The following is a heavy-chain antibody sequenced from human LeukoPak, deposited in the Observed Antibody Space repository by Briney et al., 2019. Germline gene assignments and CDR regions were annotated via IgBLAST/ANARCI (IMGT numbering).Heavy chain of an antibody. J-gene: IGHJ4*02. D-gene: IGHD6-19*01. CDR2: IIPIFGTA. CDR1: GGTFSSYA. Sequence: SVKVSCKASGGTFSSYAISWVRQAPGQGLEWMGGIIPIFGTANYAQKFQGRVTITADESTSTAYMELSNLRSEDTAVYYCARSPNIAVAAPDYWGQGTLVTVSS. CDR3: ARSPNIAVAAPDY. V-gene: IGHV1-69*13.